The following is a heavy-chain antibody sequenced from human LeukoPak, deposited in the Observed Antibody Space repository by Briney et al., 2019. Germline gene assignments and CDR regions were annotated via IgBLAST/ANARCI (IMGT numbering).Heavy chain of an antibody. D-gene: IGHD3-10*01. J-gene: IGHJ3*02. V-gene: IGHV1-18*01. CDR3: ARDPMVRGLPRAFDI. CDR2: ISAYNGNT. CDR1: GYTFTSFG. Sequence: ASVKVSCKASGYTFTSFGISWVRQAPGQGLEWLGWISAYNGNTNYAQNLQGRVTMTTDTSSSTAYMELRSLRSDDTAVYYCARDPMVRGLPRAFDIWGQGTMVTVSS.